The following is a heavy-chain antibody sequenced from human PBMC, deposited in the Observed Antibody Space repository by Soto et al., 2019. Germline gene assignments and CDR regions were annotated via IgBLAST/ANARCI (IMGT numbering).Heavy chain of an antibody. CDR2: ISSSSSTI. V-gene: IGHV3-48*02. CDR1: IFTLSSYS. CDR3: AGAIVSPNYYGMDV. D-gene: IGHD5-12*01. Sequence: LRLSSSASIFTLSSYSLNGVRQAPGKVLEWVSYISSSSSTIYYADSVKGRFTISRDNAKNSLYLQMNSLRDEDTAVYYCAGAIVSPNYYGMDVWGQGTKVTVSS. J-gene: IGHJ6*02.